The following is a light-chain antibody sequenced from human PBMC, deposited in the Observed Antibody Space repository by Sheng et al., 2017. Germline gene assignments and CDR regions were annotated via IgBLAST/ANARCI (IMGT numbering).Light chain of an antibody. CDR3: QQFLSYPIT. J-gene: IGKJ5*01. CDR2: GAS. Sequence: EIVLTQSPGTLSLSPGERATLSCRASQSVSSSYLAWYQQKPGQAPRLLIYGASSRATGIPDRFSGSGSGTDFTLTISRLEPEDFASYSCQQFLSYPITFGQGTRLEIK. CDR1: QSVSSSY. V-gene: IGKV3-20*01.